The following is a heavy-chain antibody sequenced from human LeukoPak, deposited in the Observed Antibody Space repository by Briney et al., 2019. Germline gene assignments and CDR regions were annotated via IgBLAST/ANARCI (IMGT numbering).Heavy chain of an antibody. J-gene: IGHJ4*02. CDR1: GFTFSSYE. Sequence: GGSLRLSRAASGFTFSSYEMNWVRQAPGKGLEWISYISSSGSTMYYAGSVKGRFTISRDNAKNSLYLQMNSLRAEDTAIYYCASSSWYALDYWGQGTLVTVSS. CDR3: ASSSWYALDY. V-gene: IGHV3-48*03. CDR2: ISSSGSTM. D-gene: IGHD6-13*01.